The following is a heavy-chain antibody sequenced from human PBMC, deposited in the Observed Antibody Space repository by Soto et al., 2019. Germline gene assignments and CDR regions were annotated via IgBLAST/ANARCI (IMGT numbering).Heavy chain of an antibody. J-gene: IGHJ4*02. V-gene: IGHV3-74*01. CDR2: VNPDGTTT. D-gene: IGHD7-27*01. Sequence: EVQLVESGGGLVQPGGSLRLSCAASGFTFSTYWMHWVRQVPGKGLVWVSRVNPDGTTTNYAASVKGRFTISRDNAKNTLHLQMNSLRVDDTAVYFCARDLAGVDDSWGQGTLVTVS. CDR1: GFTFSTYW. CDR3: ARDLAGVDDS.